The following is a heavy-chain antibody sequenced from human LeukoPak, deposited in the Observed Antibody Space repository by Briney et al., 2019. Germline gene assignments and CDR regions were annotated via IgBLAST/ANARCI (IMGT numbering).Heavy chain of an antibody. CDR1: GFTFSGYG. CDR2: IIPIFGTA. D-gene: IGHD1-1*01. CDR3: ARSRTTGMYYYYYYMDV. Sequence: GGSLRLSCAASGFTFSGYGMHWVRQAPGQGLEWMGGIIPIFGTANYAQKFQGRVTITADESTSTAYMELSSLRSDDTAVYYCARSRTTGMYYYYYYMDVWGKGTTVTVSS. J-gene: IGHJ6*03. V-gene: IGHV1-69*01.